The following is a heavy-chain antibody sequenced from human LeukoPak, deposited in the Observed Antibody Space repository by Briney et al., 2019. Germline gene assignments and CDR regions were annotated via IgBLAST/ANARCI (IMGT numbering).Heavy chain of an antibody. D-gene: IGHD1-26*01. CDR3: ARSRSGSYLGDAPDY. J-gene: IGHJ4*02. Sequence: GGSLRLSCAASGFTFSSYGMHWVRQAPCKGLEWVAVIWYDGSNKYYADSVKGRFTISRDNSKNTLYLQMNSLRAEDTAVYYCARSRSGSYLGDAPDYWGQGTLVTVSS. V-gene: IGHV3-33*01. CDR2: IWYDGSNK. CDR1: GFTFSSYG.